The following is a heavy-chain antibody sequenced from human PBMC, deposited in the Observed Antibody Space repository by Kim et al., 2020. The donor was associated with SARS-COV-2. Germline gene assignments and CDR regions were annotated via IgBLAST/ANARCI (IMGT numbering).Heavy chain of an antibody. J-gene: IGHJ4*02. V-gene: IGHV1-69*13. D-gene: IGHD6-13*01. CDR3: ARERVLAAASSFDY. CDR1: GGTFSSYA. CDR2: IIPIFGTA. Sequence: SVKVSCKASGGTFSSYAISWVRQAPGQGLEWMGGIIPIFGTANYAQKFQGRVTITADESTSTAYMELSSLRSEDTAVYYCARERVLAAASSFDYWGQGTLVTVSS.